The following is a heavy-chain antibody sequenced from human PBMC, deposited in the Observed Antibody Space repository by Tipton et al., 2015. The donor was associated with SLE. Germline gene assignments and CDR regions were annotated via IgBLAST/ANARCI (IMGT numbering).Heavy chain of an antibody. CDR2: INPSGGST. Sequence: QVQLVQSGPEVKKPGASVKASCKASGYTFTSYYMHWVRQAPGQGLEWMGIINPSGGSTSCAQKFQGRVTMTRDTSTSTVHMELSRMRTGGTAVYYGARATNQGATFDYWGQGSLGTGSS. V-gene: IGHV1-46*01. CDR3: ARATNQGATFDY. J-gene: IGHJ4*02. CDR1: GYTFTSYY. D-gene: IGHD1-26*01.